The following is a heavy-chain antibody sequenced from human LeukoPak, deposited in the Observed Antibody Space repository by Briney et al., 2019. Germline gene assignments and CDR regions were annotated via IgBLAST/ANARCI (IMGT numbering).Heavy chain of an antibody. D-gene: IGHD3-10*01. CDR2: ISTSGSTI. V-gene: IGHV3-11*04. CDR1: GFTLSDFY. CDR3: ARDLGPHMVRGVIIGY. J-gene: IGHJ4*02. Sequence: PGGSLRLSCAGSGFTLSDFYMSWIRQAPGKGLEGVSYISTSGSTIYYADSVKGRFTISRDNAKNSLYLQMNSLRAEDTAVYYCARDLGPHMVRGVIIGYWGQGTLVTVSS.